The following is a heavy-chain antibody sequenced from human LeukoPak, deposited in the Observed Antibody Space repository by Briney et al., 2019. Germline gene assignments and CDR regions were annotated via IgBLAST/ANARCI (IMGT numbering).Heavy chain of an antibody. CDR2: IYSSGST. D-gene: IGHD3-10*01. Sequence: SETLSLTCNVSGVSISSGSNYWGWIRQPPGKTLEWIGSIYSSGSTYYNSSLKSRVIILIDTSKSHFSLTLSSVTAADTAVYYCTRSDGYGLVGIWGQGTMVTVSS. J-gene: IGHJ3*01. CDR1: GVSISSGSNY. V-gene: IGHV4-39*07. CDR3: TRSDGYGLVGI.